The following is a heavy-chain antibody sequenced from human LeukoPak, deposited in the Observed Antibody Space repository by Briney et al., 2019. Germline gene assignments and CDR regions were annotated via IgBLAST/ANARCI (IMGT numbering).Heavy chain of an antibody. J-gene: IGHJ3*02. V-gene: IGHV1-69*05. D-gene: IGHD3-22*01. CDR1: GGTFSSYA. CDR3: ARGRFYYYDSSGYCDAFDI. CDR2: IIPIFGTA. Sequence: SVTVSCKASGGTFSSYAISWVRQAPGQGPEWMGGIIPIFGTANYAQKFQGRVTITTDESTSTAYMELSSLRSEDTAVYYCARGRFYYYDSSGYCDAFDIWGQGTMVTVSS.